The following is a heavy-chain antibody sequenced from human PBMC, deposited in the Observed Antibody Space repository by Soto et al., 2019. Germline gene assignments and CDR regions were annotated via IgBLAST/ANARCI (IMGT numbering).Heavy chain of an antibody. CDR3: ASSPGIAVADY. V-gene: IGHV1-3*05. J-gene: IGHJ4*02. CDR1: GYTFTSYA. D-gene: IGHD6-19*01. Sequence: QVQLVQSGAEEKKPGASVKVSCKASGYTFTSYAMHWVRQAPGQRLEWMGWINAGNGNTTYSQKFQGRVTITRDTSASTAYTELSSLRSEDTAVYYCASSPGIAVADYWGQGTLVTVSS. CDR2: INAGNGNT.